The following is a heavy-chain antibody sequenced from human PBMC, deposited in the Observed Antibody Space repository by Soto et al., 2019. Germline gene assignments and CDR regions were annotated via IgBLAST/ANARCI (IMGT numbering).Heavy chain of an antibody. V-gene: IGHV1-8*01. CDR2: MNPNSGNT. CDR1: GYTFTSYD. D-gene: IGHD5-12*01. Sequence: ASVKVSCTASGYTFTSYDINWVRQATGQGLEWMGWMNPNSGNTGYAQKFQGRVTMTRNTSISTAYMELSSLRSEDTAVYYCARAGAGYDSIWFDPWGQGTLVTVSS. J-gene: IGHJ5*02. CDR3: ARAGAGYDSIWFDP.